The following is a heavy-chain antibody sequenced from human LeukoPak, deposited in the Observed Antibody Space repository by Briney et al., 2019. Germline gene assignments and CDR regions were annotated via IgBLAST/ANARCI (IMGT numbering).Heavy chain of an antibody. CDR1: GFTFSSYW. J-gene: IGHJ4*02. CDR3: AREGRVSGYDFDC. V-gene: IGHV3-74*03. D-gene: IGHD5-12*01. Sequence: GGSLRLSCAASGFTFSSYWLHWVRQAPGKGLVWVSRINSDGSSITYADSVKGRFTISRDNAKNTLYLQMNSLRVEDTAVYYCAREGRVSGYDFDCWGQGALVTVSS. CDR2: INSDGSSI.